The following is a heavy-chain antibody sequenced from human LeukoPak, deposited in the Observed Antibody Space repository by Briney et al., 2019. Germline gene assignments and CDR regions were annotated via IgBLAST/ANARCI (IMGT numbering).Heavy chain of an antibody. CDR1: GGSISSYY. CDR3: ARGLRSYYYDSSGTPFDY. Sequence: SETLSLTCTVSGGSISSYYWSWIRQPPGKGLEWIGYIYYSGSTNYNPSLKSRVTISVDTSKNQFSLKLSSATAADTAVYYCARGLRSYYYDSSGTPFDYWGQGTLVTVSS. D-gene: IGHD3-22*01. V-gene: IGHV4-59*01. CDR2: IYYSGST. J-gene: IGHJ4*02.